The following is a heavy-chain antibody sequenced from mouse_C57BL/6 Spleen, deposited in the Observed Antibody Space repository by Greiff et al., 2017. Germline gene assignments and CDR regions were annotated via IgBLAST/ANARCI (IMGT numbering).Heavy chain of an antibody. J-gene: IGHJ1*03. D-gene: IGHD2-3*01. CDR1: GYTFTSYW. V-gene: IGHV1-61*01. CDR2: IYPSDSET. Sequence: VQLQQPGAELVRPGSSVKLSCKASGYTFTSYWMDWVKQRPGQGLEWIGNIYPSDSETHYNQKFKDKATLTVDKSSSTAYMQLSSLTSEDSAVYYCAREADGYYDWYFDVWGTGTTVTVSS. CDR3: AREADGYYDWYFDV.